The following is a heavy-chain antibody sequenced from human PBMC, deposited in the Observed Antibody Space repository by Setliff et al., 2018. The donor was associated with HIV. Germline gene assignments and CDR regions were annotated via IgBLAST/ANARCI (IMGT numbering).Heavy chain of an antibody. V-gene: IGHV3-23*01. Sequence: PGGSLRLSCAVSGLTFSSYAMSWVRQAPGKGLEWVSSISGSGGSPYYVDSVKGRFTISRDNSKNTLYLQMNSLRAEDTAVYYCAKDLVYYDSSGDLDYWGQGTLVTVSS. CDR2: ISGSGGSP. D-gene: IGHD3-22*01. J-gene: IGHJ4*02. CDR3: AKDLVYYDSSGDLDY. CDR1: GLTFSSYA.